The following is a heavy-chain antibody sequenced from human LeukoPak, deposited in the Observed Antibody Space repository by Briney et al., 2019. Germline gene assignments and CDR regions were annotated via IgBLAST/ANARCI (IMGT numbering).Heavy chain of an antibody. D-gene: IGHD2-2*01. CDR3: ARGGSYCGSTSCYFDY. V-gene: IGHV3-11*01. CDR1: GFTFSDYY. Sequence: GGSLRLPCAASGFTFSDYYMSWIRQAPGKGLEWVSYISSSGSTMYYADSVKGRFTISRDNAKNSLYLQMSSLRAEDTAVYYCARGGSYCGSTSCYFDYWGQGTLVTVSS. CDR2: ISSSGSTM. J-gene: IGHJ4*02.